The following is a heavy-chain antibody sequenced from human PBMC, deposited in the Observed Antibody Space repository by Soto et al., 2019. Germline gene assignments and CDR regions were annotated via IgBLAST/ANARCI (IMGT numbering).Heavy chain of an antibody. CDR2: IYYSGST. CDR1: GGSISSSSYY. Sequence: QLQLQESGPGLVKPSETLSLTCTVSGGSISSSSYYWGWIRQPPGKGLAWIGSIYYSGSTYYNPSLKSRVTISVDTSKNQFSLTLSSVTAADTAVYYCARRQQLVPFDWFDPWGQGTLVTVSS. CDR3: ARRQQLVPFDWFDP. D-gene: IGHD6-13*01. J-gene: IGHJ5*02. V-gene: IGHV4-39*01.